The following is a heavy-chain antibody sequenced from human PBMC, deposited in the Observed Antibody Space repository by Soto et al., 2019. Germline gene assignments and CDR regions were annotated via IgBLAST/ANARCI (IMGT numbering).Heavy chain of an antibody. Sequence: SETLSLTCSVSGYSVSSRDYYWAWIRQPPGKGLEWIGCMLYSGLTYYNPSLKSRVTLSVDTSKNQFSVRLNSVTASDTAVYYCAPLSVSLSGPYGIHVWGQGSTVTVSS. CDR3: APLSVSLSGPYGIHV. CDR1: GYSVSSRDYY. J-gene: IGHJ6*02. CDR2: MLYSGLT. V-gene: IGHV4-39*01. D-gene: IGHD2-15*01.